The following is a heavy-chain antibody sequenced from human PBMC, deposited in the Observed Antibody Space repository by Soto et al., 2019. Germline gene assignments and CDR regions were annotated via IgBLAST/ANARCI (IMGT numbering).Heavy chain of an antibody. Sequence: ASVKVSCKASGYTFTSYGISWVRQAPGQGLEWMGWISAYNGNTNYAQKLQGRVTMTTDTSTSTAYMELRSLRSDDTAVYYCGEDHGGKRIPTVREAHGRDVWGQGPRVPVPS. CDR2: ISAYNGNT. CDR1: GYTFTSYG. CDR3: GEDHGGKRIPTVREAHGRDV. J-gene: IGHJ6*02. D-gene: IGHD3-10*01. V-gene: IGHV1-18*01.